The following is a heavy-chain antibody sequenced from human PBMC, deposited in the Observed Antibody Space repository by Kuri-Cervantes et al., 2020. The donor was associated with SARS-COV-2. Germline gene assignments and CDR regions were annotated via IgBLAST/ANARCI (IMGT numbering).Heavy chain of an antibody. Sequence: SVKVSCKASGYTFTSYAISWVRQAPGQGLEWMGGIIPIFGTANYAQKFQGRVTITADESTSTAYMELSSLRSEDTAVYYCARDIRGYSGYDGPPTYYYYYGMDVWGQGTTVTGSS. CDR1: GYTFTSYA. D-gene: IGHD5-12*01. V-gene: IGHV1-69*13. CDR2: IIPIFGTA. CDR3: ARDIRGYSGYDGPPTYYYYYGMDV. J-gene: IGHJ6*02.